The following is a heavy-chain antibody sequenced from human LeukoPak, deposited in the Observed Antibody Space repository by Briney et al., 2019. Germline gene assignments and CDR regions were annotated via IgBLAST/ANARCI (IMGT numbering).Heavy chain of an antibody. Sequence: SETLSLTCTVSDGSISSYYWSWIRQPPGKGLEWIGYIYYSRSTNYNPSLKNRVTISVDTSKNQFSLKLRSVTAADTAVYYCASGTYYYFDFWGQGTLVTVSS. V-gene: IGHV4-59*08. CDR3: ASGTYYYFDF. CDR2: IYYSRST. CDR1: DGSISSYY. J-gene: IGHJ4*02. D-gene: IGHD1-26*01.